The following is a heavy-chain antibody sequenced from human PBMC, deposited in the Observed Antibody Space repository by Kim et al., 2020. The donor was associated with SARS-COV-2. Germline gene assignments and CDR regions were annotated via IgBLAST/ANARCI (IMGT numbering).Heavy chain of an antibody. V-gene: IGHV3-11*04. CDR2: VSHTGVNT. Sequence: GGSLRLSCAASGFIFNDYYMAWIRQAPGKGLEYISYVSHTGVNTYYADSVKGRFTISRDNAKHSLYLHLSSLRAEYTGVYFCARVGYTAPGIDFWGQGTPVTVSS. J-gene: IGHJ4*02. CDR3: ARVGYTAPGIDF. D-gene: IGHD5-18*01. CDR1: GFIFNDYY.